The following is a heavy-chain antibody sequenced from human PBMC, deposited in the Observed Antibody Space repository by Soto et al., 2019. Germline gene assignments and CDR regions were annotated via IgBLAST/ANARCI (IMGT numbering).Heavy chain of an antibody. Sequence: QLQLQESGPGLVKPSETLSLTCTVSGGSISSSSYYWGWIRQPPGKGLEWIGSIYYSGSTYYNPSLKSRVTISVDTSKNQFSLKLSSVTAADTAVYYCARRHDRLDHGRQVWFDPWGQGTLVTVSS. D-gene: IGHD6-19*01. CDR1: GGSISSSSYY. CDR2: IYYSGST. V-gene: IGHV4-39*01. CDR3: ARRHDRLDHGRQVWFDP. J-gene: IGHJ5*02.